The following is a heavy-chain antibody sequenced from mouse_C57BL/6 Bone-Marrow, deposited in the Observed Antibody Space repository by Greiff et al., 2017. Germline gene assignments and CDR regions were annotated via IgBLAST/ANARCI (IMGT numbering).Heavy chain of an antibody. CDR3: ARPYYSNYWYFDV. D-gene: IGHD2-5*01. CDR2: SYPGSGST. J-gene: IGHJ1*03. CDR1: GYTFTSYW. Sequence: QVQLQQPGAELVKPGASAKMSCKASGYTFTSYWITWVKQRPGQGLEWIGDSYPGSGSTNYNEKFKGKATLTVDTSSSTAYMQLSSLTSGDSAVYYCARPYYSNYWYFDVWGTGATVTVSS. V-gene: IGHV1-55*01.